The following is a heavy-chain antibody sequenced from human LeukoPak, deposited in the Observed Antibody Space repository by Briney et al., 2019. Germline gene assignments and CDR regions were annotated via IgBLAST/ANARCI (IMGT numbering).Heavy chain of an antibody. D-gene: IGHD3-10*01. V-gene: IGHV3-30*03. Sequence: PGGSLRLSCAGSGFTFNSYGMHWVRQAPGKGLGWGAVISYDGSSKYYADSVKGRFTISRDNSKNTLYLQMNSLRAEDTAVYYCARHGHYYGSGPEGPFDPWGQGTLVTVSS. CDR2: ISYDGSSK. CDR1: GFTFNSYG. J-gene: IGHJ5*02. CDR3: ARHGHYYGSGPEGPFDP.